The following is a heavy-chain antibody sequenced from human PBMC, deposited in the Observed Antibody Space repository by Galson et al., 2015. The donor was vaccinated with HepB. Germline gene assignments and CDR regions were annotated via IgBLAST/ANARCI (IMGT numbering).Heavy chain of an antibody. D-gene: IGHD4-17*01. V-gene: IGHV3-21*01. CDR2: ISSSGSYI. CDR1: EFMLSGYE. J-gene: IGHJ4*02. Sequence: SLRLSCAASEFMLSGYEMNWVRQAPVKGLEWVSSISSSGSYIYYADSVKGRFTISRDNAKNSLYLQMNSLRAEDTAVYYCARGGHYGDNYEFDNWGRGTLVTVSS. CDR3: ARGGHYGDNYEFDN.